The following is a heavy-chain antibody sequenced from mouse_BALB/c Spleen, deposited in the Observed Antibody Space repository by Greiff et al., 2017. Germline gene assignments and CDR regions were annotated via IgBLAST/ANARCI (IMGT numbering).Heavy chain of an antibody. CDR1: GFSLTSYG. CDR3: ASTYYGSSSWNAMDY. CDR2: IWAGGST. J-gene: IGHJ4*01. V-gene: IGHV2-9*02. D-gene: IGHD1-1*01. Sequence: QVQLKESGPGLVAPSQSLSITCTVSGFSLTSYGVHWVRQPPGKGLEWLGVIWAGGSTNYNSALMSRLSISKDNSKSQVFLKMNSLQTDDTAMYYCASTYYGSSSWNAMDYWGQGTSVTVSS.